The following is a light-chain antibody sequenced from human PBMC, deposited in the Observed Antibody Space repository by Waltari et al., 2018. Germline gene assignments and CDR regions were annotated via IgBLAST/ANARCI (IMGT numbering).Light chain of an antibody. Sequence: PSVSVAPGKTARITCGGNNIGSKSVHWYQQKPGQAPVLVIYYDSDRPSGIPERFSGSNSGNTATLTISRVEAGDEADYYCQVWDSSSDQNVFGSGTKVTVL. V-gene: IGLV3-21*04. CDR3: QVWDSSSDQNV. J-gene: IGLJ6*01. CDR1: NIGSKS. CDR2: YDS.